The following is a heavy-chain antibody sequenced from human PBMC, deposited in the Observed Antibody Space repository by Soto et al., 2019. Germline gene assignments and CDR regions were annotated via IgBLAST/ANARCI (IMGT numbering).Heavy chain of an antibody. CDR2: IYYTGDT. D-gene: IGHD3-9*01. V-gene: IGHV4-39*01. CDR3: VRRNVYYDILTGYKSDWFDP. Sequence: QVQLLESGPGLVKPSETLSLTCTVSGGSIGSSLYYLGWIRQPPGKGLEWIATIYYTGDTHYNPYLESRVTISLDTFKNQFSLKVSSVTAADTVIYFCVRRNVYYDILTGYKSDWFDPWGQGTRVTVSS. CDR1: GGSIGSSLYY. J-gene: IGHJ5*02.